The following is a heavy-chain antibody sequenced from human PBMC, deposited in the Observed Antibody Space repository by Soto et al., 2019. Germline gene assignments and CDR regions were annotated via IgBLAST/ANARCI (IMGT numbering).Heavy chain of an antibody. CDR2: IWYDGSTK. CDR3: ARGAQYDLWGAAGF. D-gene: IGHD3-3*01. V-gene: IGHV3-33*01. CDR1: GFTFSSYA. J-gene: IGHJ4*02. Sequence: QVQLVESGGGVVQPGRSLRLSCAASGFTFSSYAMHWVRQAPGKGLEWVAGIWYDGSTKYYADTVKGRFTIARDNSKNSMYLQMISLRAEDMAVYYCARGAQYDLWGAAGFWGQGTMVTVSS.